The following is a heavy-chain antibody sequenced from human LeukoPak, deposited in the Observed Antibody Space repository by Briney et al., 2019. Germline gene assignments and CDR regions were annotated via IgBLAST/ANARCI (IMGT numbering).Heavy chain of an antibody. J-gene: IGHJ3*02. CDR2: IRHDGSSQ. V-gene: IGHV3-30*02. Sequence: GGSLRLSCAASGFTFNNHAMHWVRQAPGKGLEWLSFIRHDGSSQYYVDSVKGRFTISKDNSKSTLSLQMNSLRAEDTAVYYCARDVGPYYYGSGSSSAFDIWGQGTLVTVPS. CDR1: GFTFNNHA. D-gene: IGHD3-10*01. CDR3: ARDVGPYYYGSGSSSAFDI.